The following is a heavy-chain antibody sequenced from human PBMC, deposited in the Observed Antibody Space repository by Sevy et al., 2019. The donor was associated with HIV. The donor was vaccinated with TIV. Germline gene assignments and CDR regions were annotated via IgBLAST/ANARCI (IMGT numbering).Heavy chain of an antibody. CDR1: GFTFSDYY. V-gene: IGHV3-11*06. D-gene: IGHD5-18*01. CDR2: ISTSSTYT. Sequence: GGSLRLSCSAPGFTFSDYYMSWIRQAPGKGLEWVSYISTSSTYTNHADSVKGRFTISRDNANNSLYLQMNSLRAEDTAVYFCARVRYKYGSYYFDYWGQGTLVTVSS. J-gene: IGHJ4*02. CDR3: ARVRYKYGSYYFDY.